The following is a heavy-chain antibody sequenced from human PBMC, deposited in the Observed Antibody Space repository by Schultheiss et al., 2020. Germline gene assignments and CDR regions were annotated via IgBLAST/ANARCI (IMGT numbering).Heavy chain of an antibody. Sequence: SVKVSCKASGYTFTSYGISWVRQAPGQGLEWMGGIIPIFGTANYAQKFQGRVTITADESTSTAYMELSSLRAEDTAVYYCAKDDYGDYVGWFDPWGQGTLVTVSS. D-gene: IGHD4-17*01. V-gene: IGHV1-69*13. CDR2: IIPIFGTA. CDR1: GYTFTSYG. J-gene: IGHJ5*02. CDR3: AKDDYGDYVGWFDP.